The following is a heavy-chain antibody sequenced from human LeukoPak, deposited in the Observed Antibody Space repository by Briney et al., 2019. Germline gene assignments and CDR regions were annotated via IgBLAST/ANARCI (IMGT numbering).Heavy chain of an antibody. J-gene: IGHJ4*02. CDR3: ARGPRSSGWYGANWDY. CDR2: ISAYNGNT. CDR1: GYTFTSYG. D-gene: IGHD6-19*01. V-gene: IGHV1-18*01. Sequence: ASVEVSCKASGYTFTSYGISWVRQAPGQGLEWMGWISAYNGNTNYAQKLQGRVTMTTDTSTSTAYMELRSLRSDDTAVYYCARGPRSSGWYGANWDYWGQGTLVTVSS.